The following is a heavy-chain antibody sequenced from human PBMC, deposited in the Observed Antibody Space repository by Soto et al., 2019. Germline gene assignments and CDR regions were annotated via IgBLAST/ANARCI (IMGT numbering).Heavy chain of an antibody. V-gene: IGHV3-23*01. CDR3: ANNPSG. CDR1: GFTFSSYA. CDR2: ISGSGGST. J-gene: IGHJ4*02. D-gene: IGHD3-10*01. Sequence: EVQLLESGGGLVQPGGSLRLSCAASGFTFSSYAMSWVRQAPGNGLEWVSAISGSGGSTYYADSVKGGFTISRDNSKNALYLQMNSRGAEDEDVYDCANNPSGWGQGTLVTVSS.